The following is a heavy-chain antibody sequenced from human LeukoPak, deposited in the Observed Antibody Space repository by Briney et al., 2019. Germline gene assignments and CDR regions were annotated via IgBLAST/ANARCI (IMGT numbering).Heavy chain of an antibody. D-gene: IGHD3-22*01. V-gene: IGHV3-30*18. CDR1: GFTYRSYG. Sequence: GGSLRLSCAASGFTYRSYGLHWVRQAPGKGLEWVAVISYNGINKYYADSVKGRFTISRDNSKNTLYLQMNSLRAEDTAVYYCAKDRGDSSAYFLPTLSHWGQGTLVTVSS. J-gene: IGHJ4*02. CDR3: AKDRGDSSAYFLPTLSH. CDR2: ISYNGINK.